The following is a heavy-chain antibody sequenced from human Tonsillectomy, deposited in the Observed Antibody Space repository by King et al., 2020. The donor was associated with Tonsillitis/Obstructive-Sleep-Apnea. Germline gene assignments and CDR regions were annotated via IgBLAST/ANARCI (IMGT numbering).Heavy chain of an antibody. CDR3: AKGKHNSGWYYYGMDV. CDR1: GFTFNSYA. CDR2: ISGSGGGT. D-gene: IGHD6-19*01. Sequence: VQLVESGGGLVQPGGSLRLSCAASGFTFNSYAMNWVRQAPGKGLEWVAAISGSGGGTYSANSVRGRFTISRDNSKNTLYLQMNRLTVEDKAVYYCAKGKHNSGWYYYGMDVWGQGTTVTVSS. J-gene: IGHJ6*02. V-gene: IGHV3-23*04.